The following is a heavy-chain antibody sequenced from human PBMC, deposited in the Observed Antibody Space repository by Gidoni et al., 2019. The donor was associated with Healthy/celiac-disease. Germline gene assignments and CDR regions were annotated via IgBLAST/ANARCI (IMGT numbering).Heavy chain of an antibody. J-gene: IGHJ5*02. Sequence: QVQLVQSGAEVKKPGSSVKVSCKASGGTSSSYAISWVRQAPGQGLEWMGRIIPILGIANYAQKFQGRVTITADKSTSTAYMELSSLRSEDTAVYYCAREGLATTVVTTNWFDPWGQGTLVTVSS. CDR3: AREGLATTVVTTNWFDP. CDR2: IIPILGIA. D-gene: IGHD4-17*01. CDR1: GGTSSSYA. V-gene: IGHV1-69*04.